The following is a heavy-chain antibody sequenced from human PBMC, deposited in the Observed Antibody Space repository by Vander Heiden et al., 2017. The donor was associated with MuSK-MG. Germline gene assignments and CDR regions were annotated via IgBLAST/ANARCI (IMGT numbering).Heavy chain of an antibody. CDR1: GFPFMTYG. CDR2: IQNDGTKK. J-gene: IGHJ6*03. V-gene: IGHV3-30*02. Sequence: QVQLVESGGGVVQPGGSLTLSCGVSGFPFMTYGMHWVRQAPGKGLEWVAFIQNDGTKKFYADSVSGRFTISRENSKNTLYLQMDSLRRNDTAIYYCAKSTSTRSMDFWGKGTTVTVSS. D-gene: IGHD2-2*01. CDR3: AKSTSTRSMDF.